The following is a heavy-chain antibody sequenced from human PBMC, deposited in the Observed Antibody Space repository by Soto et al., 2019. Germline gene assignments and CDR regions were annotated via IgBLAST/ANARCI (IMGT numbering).Heavy chain of an antibody. CDR3: ARMKWGSSWYVRWFDP. V-gene: IGHV3-7*03. J-gene: IGHJ5*02. D-gene: IGHD6-13*01. CDR1: GFTFSSYW. CDR2: IKQDGSEK. Sequence: EVQLVESGGGLVQPGGSLRLSCAASGFTFSSYWMSWVRQAPGKGLEWVANIKQDGSEKYYVDSVKGRFTISRDNAKNSLYLQMNSLRAEDTAVYYCARMKWGSSWYVRWFDPWGQGTLVTVSS.